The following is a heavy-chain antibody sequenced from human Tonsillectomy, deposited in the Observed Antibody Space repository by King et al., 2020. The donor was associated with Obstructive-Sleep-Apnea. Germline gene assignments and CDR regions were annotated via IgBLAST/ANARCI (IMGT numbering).Heavy chain of an antibody. Sequence: QLQESGPGLVKPSETLSLTCTVSGASISSSSYYWGWILQPPGKGREWIGSIYYSGSTYYNPSLKSRVTISVDTSNNQFSLRLSSVTAADTAVYYCAREIVVVVATPEYFQHWGQGTLVTVSS. CDR2: IYYSGST. V-gene: IGHV4-39*07. D-gene: IGHD2-15*01. CDR3: AREIVVVVATPEYFQH. J-gene: IGHJ1*01. CDR1: GASISSSSYY.